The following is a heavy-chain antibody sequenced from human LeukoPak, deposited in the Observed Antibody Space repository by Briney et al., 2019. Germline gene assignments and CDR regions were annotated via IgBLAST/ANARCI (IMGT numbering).Heavy chain of an antibody. CDR1: GFTVSSNY. CDR3: ARDLRYYDSSGYYNVN. V-gene: IGHV3-53*01. D-gene: IGHD3-22*01. J-gene: IGHJ4*02. Sequence: GGSLRLSCAASGFTVSSNYMSWVRQAPGKGLEWVSVIYSGGSTYYADSVKGRFTISRDNSKNTLYLQMNSLRAEDTAVYYCARDLRYYDSSGYYNVNWGQGTLVTVSS. CDR2: IYSGGST.